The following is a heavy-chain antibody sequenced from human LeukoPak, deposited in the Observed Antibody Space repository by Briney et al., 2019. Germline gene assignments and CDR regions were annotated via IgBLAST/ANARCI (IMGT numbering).Heavy chain of an antibody. D-gene: IGHD6-6*01. V-gene: IGHV4-59*01. CDR1: GGSISSYY. Sequence: SETLSLTCTVSGGSISSYYWSWIRQPPGKGLEWIGYIYYSGSTNYNPSLKSRVTISVDTSKNQFSLKLSSVTAADTAVYYCARVRRSSSAHDAFDIWGQGTMVTVSS. CDR2: IYYSGST. CDR3: ARVRRSSSAHDAFDI. J-gene: IGHJ3*02.